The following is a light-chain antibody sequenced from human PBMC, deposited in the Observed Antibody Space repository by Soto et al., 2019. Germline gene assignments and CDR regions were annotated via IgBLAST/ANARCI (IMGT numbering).Light chain of an antibody. V-gene: IGKV1-17*01. CDR1: QDIRSA. CDR2: AAS. CDR3: QHYNSYSEA. J-gene: IGKJ1*01. Sequence: DIKLTQSPSSLSASVGDRVTITCRASQDIRSALGWYQQKPGKVPKLLIYAASTLQSGVPSRFSGSRSGTEFTLTISSLQPDDFATYYCQHYNSYSEAFGQGTKMDIK.